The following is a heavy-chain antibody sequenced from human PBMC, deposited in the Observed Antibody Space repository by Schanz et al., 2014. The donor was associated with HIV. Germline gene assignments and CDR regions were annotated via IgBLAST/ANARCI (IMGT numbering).Heavy chain of an antibody. CDR3: ARDVAGCSGTSCYSDAFDI. Sequence: EVQLVESGGGLVKPGGSLRLSCAASGFTFSNAWMNWVRQAPGKGLEWIVYTNAQGTSIYYADSVKGRFTISRDNAKTLLYLQMNSLRDEDTAVYYCARDVAGCSGTSCYSDAFDIWGQGTLVTVSS. V-gene: IGHV3-48*02. CDR2: TNAQGTSI. J-gene: IGHJ3*02. CDR1: GFTFSNAW. D-gene: IGHD2-2*01.